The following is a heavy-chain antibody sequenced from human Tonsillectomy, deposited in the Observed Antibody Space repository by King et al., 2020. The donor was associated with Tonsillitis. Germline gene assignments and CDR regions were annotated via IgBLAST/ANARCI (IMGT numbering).Heavy chain of an antibody. V-gene: IGHV4-34*01. Sequence: HVQLQQWGAGLLKPSETLSLTCAVSGGSFMRYHWTWIRQPPGKGLEWIGEINPSGSTHYNPSLKSRVTISVDTSKNQFSLNLSSVTAADTAVYYCSGKPYFNFWTGLDSWGQGTLVTVSS. CDR2: INPSGST. J-gene: IGHJ4*02. CDR1: GGSFMRYH. CDR3: SGKPYFNFWTGLDS. D-gene: IGHD3/OR15-3a*01.